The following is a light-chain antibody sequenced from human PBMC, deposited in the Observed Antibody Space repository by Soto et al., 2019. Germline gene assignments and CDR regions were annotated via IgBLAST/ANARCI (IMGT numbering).Light chain of an antibody. CDR3: SSYTSTNGQV. CDR2: EVS. V-gene: IGLV2-14*01. Sequence: QSVLTQPASVSGSPGQSISISCTGTSSDVGTYKYVSWYQQHPGKAPKLIIYEVSNRPSGVSNRFSGSKSGNTASVTISGLQAEDEADYYCSSYTSTNGQVFGTGTKLTVL. CDR1: SSDVGTYKY. J-gene: IGLJ1*01.